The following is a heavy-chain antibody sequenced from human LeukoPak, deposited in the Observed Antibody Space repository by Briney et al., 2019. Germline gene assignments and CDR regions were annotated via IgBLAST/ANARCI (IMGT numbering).Heavy chain of an antibody. CDR2: IWYDGSNK. CDR1: GFTFSSYG. D-gene: IGHD5-24*01. V-gene: IGHV3-33*06. Sequence: GGSLRLSCAASGFTFSSYGMHWVRQAPGKGLEWVAVIWYDGSNKYYADSVKGRFTIFRDNSKNTLYLQMNSLRAEDTAVYYCAKVSRDGLVDAFDIWGQGTMVTVSS. CDR3: AKVSRDGLVDAFDI. J-gene: IGHJ3*02.